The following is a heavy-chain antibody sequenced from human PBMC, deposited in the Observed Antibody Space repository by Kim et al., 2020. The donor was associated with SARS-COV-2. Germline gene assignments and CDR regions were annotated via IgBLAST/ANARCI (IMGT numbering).Heavy chain of an antibody. Sequence: GGSLRLSCAASGFTFNNYGMHWVRQAPGKGLEWVAVVSSDGGTTYYADSVKGRFTISRDNSNNVVYVQMNSLRVEDTAVYFCAKEYCNSGNCRFSFDYWG. J-gene: IGHJ4*01. CDR3: AKEYCNSGNCRFSFDY. D-gene: IGHD2-15*01. CDR1: GFTFNNYG. V-gene: IGHV3-30*18. CDR2: VSSDGGTT.